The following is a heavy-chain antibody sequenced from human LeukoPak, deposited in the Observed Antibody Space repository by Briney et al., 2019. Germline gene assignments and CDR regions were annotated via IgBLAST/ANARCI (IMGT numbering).Heavy chain of an antibody. D-gene: IGHD1-7*01. CDR1: GYTFTGYY. J-gene: IGHJ5*02. Sequence: ASVKVSCKASGYTFTGYYMHWVRQAPGQGLEWMGWINPNSGGTNYAQKFQGRVTMTRDTSISTAYMELSRLRSDDTAVYYCARDSHNWNYSGFDPWGRGTLVTVSS. CDR3: ARDSHNWNYSGFDP. V-gene: IGHV1-2*02. CDR2: INPNSGGT.